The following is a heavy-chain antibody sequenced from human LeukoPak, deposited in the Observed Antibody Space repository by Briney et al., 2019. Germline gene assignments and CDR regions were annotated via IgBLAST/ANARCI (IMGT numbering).Heavy chain of an antibody. CDR3: ARVGYSGYEGGRRAFDY. CDR1: GGSISSYY. D-gene: IGHD5-12*01. V-gene: IGHV4-59*01. Sequence: KPSETLSLTCTVSGGSISSYYWSWIRQPPGKGLEWIGYIYYSGSTNHNPSLKSRVTISVDTSKNQFSLKLSSVTAADTAVYYCARVGYSGYEGGRRAFDYWGQGTLVTVSS. CDR2: IYYSGST. J-gene: IGHJ4*02.